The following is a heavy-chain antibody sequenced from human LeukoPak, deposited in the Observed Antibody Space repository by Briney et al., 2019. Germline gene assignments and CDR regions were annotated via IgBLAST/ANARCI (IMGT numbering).Heavy chain of an antibody. D-gene: IGHD5-12*01. CDR3: AREPWRYSGYAVFFGMDV. J-gene: IGHJ6*02. CDR2: INPNGGCT. Sequence: ASVRVSCKAAGYTFTGYYMDLVRQAPGQGLKWIGWINPNGGCTNYAHKFHGRVTMTRDTSISTAYIELRRLRSDDTDVYYYAREPWRYSGYAVFFGMDVWGQGTTVTVSS. CDR1: GYTFTGYY. V-gene: IGHV1-2*07.